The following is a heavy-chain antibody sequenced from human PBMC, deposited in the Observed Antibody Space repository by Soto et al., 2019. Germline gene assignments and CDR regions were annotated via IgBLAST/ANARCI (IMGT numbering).Heavy chain of an antibody. CDR3: AKVTLQRLTTVTTFDY. Sequence: EVQLLESGGGLVQPGGSLRLSCAASGFTFSSYAMSWVRQAPGKGLEWVSAISGSGGSTYYADSVKGRLTISRDNYKNTLYLQMNSLRAEDTAVYYCAKVTLQRLTTVTTFDYWGQGTLVTVSS. V-gene: IGHV3-23*01. J-gene: IGHJ4*02. CDR2: ISGSGGST. D-gene: IGHD4-17*01. CDR1: GFTFSSYA.